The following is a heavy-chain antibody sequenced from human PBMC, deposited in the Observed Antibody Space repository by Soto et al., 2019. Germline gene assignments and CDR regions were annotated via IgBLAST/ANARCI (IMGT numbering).Heavy chain of an antibody. Sequence: GASVKVSCKASGGTFSSYTISWVRQAPGQGLEWMGRIIPILGIANYAQKFQGRVTITADKSTSTAYMELSSLRSEDTAVYYCARGSHCSSTSCYDSYWFDPWGQGTLVTVSS. CDR2: IIPILGIA. CDR3: ARGSHCSSTSCYDSYWFDP. V-gene: IGHV1-69*02. J-gene: IGHJ5*02. D-gene: IGHD2-2*01. CDR1: GGTFSSYT.